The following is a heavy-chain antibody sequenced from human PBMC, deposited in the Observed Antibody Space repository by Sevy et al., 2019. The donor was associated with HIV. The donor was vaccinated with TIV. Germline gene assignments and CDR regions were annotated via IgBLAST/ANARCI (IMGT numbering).Heavy chain of an antibody. CDR1: GFTFSSYA. V-gene: IGHV3-23*01. CDR3: ARNDYYDTMGGTGNFDY. D-gene: IGHD3-22*01. J-gene: IGHJ4*02. Sequence: GGSLRLSCGASGFTFSSYAMSWXXQAPGKGLEWVSTVSDSGGATYYADSVKGRFTIASDNSKNTLFLQMSSLRAEDAATYFCARNDYYDTMGGTGNFDYWGQGTLVTVSS. CDR2: VSDSGGAT.